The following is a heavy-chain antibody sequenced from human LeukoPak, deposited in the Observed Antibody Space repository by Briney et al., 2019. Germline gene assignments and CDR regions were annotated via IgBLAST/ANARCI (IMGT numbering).Heavy chain of an antibody. D-gene: IGHD6-6*01. CDR2: ISGSGGST. Sequence: PGGSLRLSCAASGFTFSTYAMSRVRQAPGKGLEWVSAISGSGGSTYYADSVKGRFTISRDNSKNTLYLQMNSLRVEDTAVYYCASARGDYYFDYWGQGTLVTVSS. V-gene: IGHV3-23*01. J-gene: IGHJ4*02. CDR1: GFTFSTYA. CDR3: ASARGDYYFDY.